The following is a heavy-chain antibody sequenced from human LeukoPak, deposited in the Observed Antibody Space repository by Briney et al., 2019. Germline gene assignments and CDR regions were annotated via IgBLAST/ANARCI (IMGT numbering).Heavy chain of an antibody. CDR1: GGSISSSSYY. CDR2: IYYSGST. CDR3: ARQDYGDYVVDY. V-gene: IGHV4-39*01. Sequence: PSETLSLTCTVSGGSISSSSYYWGWLRQPPGKGLEWIGSIYYSGSTYYNPSLKSRVTISVDTSKNQFSLKLSSVTAADTAVYYCARQDYGDYVVDYWGQGTLVTVSS. D-gene: IGHD4-17*01. J-gene: IGHJ4*02.